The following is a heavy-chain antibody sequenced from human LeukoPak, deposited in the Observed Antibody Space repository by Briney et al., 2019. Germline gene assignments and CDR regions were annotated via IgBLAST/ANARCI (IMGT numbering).Heavy chain of an antibody. D-gene: IGHD3-22*01. Sequence: PSQTLSLTCTVSGGSISSGSYYWSWIRQPARKGLEWIGRIYTSGSTNYNPSLKSRVTISVDTSKNQFSLKLSSVTAADTAVYYCARSALTVIVDYWGQGTLVTVSS. CDR1: GGSISSGSYY. V-gene: IGHV4-61*02. J-gene: IGHJ4*02. CDR2: IYTSGST. CDR3: ARSALTVIVDY.